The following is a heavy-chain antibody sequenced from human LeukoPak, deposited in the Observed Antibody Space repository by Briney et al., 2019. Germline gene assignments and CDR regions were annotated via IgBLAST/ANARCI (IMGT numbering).Heavy chain of an antibody. D-gene: IGHD2-21*02. CDR2: IYYSGST. CDR3: ARSYCGGDCYSEGYYFDY. J-gene: IGHJ4*02. V-gene: IGHV4-59*01. Sequence: ASETLSLTCTVSGGSISSYYWSWIRQPPGKGLEWIGYIYYSGSTNYNPSLKSRVTISVDTSKNQFSLKLSSVTAADTAVYYCARSYCGGDCYSEGYYFDYWGQGTLVTVSS. CDR1: GGSISSYY.